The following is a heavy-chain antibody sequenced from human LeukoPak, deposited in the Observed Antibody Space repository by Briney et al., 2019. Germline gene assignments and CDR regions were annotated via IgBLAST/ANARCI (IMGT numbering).Heavy chain of an antibody. CDR2: IYYSGST. CDR1: GGSISSSSYY. CDR3: ARQTTIAAAGKFDS. J-gene: IGHJ4*02. D-gene: IGHD6-13*01. V-gene: IGHV4-61*03. Sequence: PSETLSLTCTVSGGSISSSSYYWSWIRQPPGKALEWIGYIYYSGSTNYNPSLRRRVTISVDTSKNHFSLKLSSVTAADTALYYCARQTTIAAAGKFDSWGQGILVTVSS.